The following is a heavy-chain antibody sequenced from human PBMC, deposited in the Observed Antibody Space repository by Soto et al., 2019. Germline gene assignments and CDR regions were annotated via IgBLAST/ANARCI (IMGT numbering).Heavy chain of an antibody. J-gene: IGHJ4*02. CDR1: GLTVSSYA. D-gene: IGHD3-22*01. CDR3: AKDPVYYYDSSGYFAPDY. CDR2: ISGSGGST. Sequence: GGSMRLSCAACGLTVSSYAMSWFRQTPGKGLEWVSAISGSGGSTYYADSVKGRFTISRDNSKNTLYLQMNSLRAEDTAVYYCAKDPVYYYDSSGYFAPDYWGQGTLVTVSS. V-gene: IGHV3-23*01.